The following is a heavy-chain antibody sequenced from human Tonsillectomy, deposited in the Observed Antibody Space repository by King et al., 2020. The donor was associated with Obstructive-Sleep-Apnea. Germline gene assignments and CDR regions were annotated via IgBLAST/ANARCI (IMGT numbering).Heavy chain of an antibody. Sequence: VQLVESGGGLVQPGGSLRLSCAASGFTFSSYNMNWVRPAPGKGLEWVAYISIRSDTMYDAESVKGRFTISRDNAKKSLYLQMSNLRAEDTGVYYCARGGWYDWRDRNWFDPWGQGTLVTVSS. D-gene: IGHD1-1*01. CDR3: ARGGWYDWRDRNWFDP. V-gene: IGHV3-48*04. CDR2: ISIRSDTM. J-gene: IGHJ5*02. CDR1: GFTFSSYN.